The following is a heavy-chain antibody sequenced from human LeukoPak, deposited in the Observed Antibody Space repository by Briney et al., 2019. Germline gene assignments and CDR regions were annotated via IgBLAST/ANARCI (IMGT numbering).Heavy chain of an antibody. CDR1: GFTFSTYW. CDR2: IKQDGSEK. CDR3: ARGIMVDY. J-gene: IGHJ4*02. Sequence: GGSLRLSCAASGFTFSTYWMTWVRQAPGKGLEWVANIKQDGSEKHYVDSVKGRFTISRDNAKNSLYLQMNSLRAADTAVYYCARGIMVDYWGQGTLVPVSS. V-gene: IGHV3-7*02. D-gene: IGHD3-10*01.